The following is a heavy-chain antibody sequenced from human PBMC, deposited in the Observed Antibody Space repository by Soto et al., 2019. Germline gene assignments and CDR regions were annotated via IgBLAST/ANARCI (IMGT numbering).Heavy chain of an antibody. CDR2: IGERGDGT. D-gene: IGHD3-3*01. J-gene: IGHJ6*02. CDR3: AKGASYYDFWSGYYTGTQGVQVGGMDV. Sequence: LRLSCAASGFTFSSHPMSWVRQAPGKGLEWVSAIGERGDGTAYRDSVKGRFTISRDNFKNMLYLQMDSLRAEDTAVYYCAKGASYYDFWSGYYTGTQGVQVGGMDVWGQGTTVTVSS. V-gene: IGHV3-23*01. CDR1: GFTFSSHP.